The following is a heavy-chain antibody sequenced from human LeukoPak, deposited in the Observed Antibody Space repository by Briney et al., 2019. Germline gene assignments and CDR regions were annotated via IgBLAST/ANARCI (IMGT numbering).Heavy chain of an antibody. J-gene: IGHJ4*01. V-gene: IGHV4-39*01. CDR3: ARRNILSGYYHFDY. CDR1: GVSVTSINYY. Sequence: SEALSLTCTVSGVSVTSINYYWAWIRQPPGKGLEWIGSLSSGGPTYNNPSLESRTSISADTSSNQLFLKLTSVTAADTAVYFCARRNILSGYYHFDYWGHGTLVTVSS. CDR2: LSSGGPT. D-gene: IGHD3-9*01.